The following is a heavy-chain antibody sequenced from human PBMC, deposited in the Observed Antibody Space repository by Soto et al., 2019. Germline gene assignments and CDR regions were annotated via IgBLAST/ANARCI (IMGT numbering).Heavy chain of an antibody. J-gene: IGHJ6*02. Sequence: VGSLRLSCAASGFTFSTYWMNWVRQAPGKGLEWVANIKQDGSEKYYVDSVKGRFAISRDNAKDSLFLQMNNLRAEDTAVYYCVRDWSTFWGMDVWGQGTTVTVSS. V-gene: IGHV3-7*01. CDR1: GFTFSTYW. CDR2: IKQDGSEK. CDR3: VRDWSTFWGMDV.